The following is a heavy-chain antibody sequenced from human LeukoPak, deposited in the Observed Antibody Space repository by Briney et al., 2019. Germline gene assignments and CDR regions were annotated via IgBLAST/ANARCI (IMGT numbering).Heavy chain of an antibody. D-gene: IGHD6-6*01. Sequence: PSETLSLTCAVYGGSFSGYYWSWIRQPPGKGLEWIGEINHSGSTNYNPSLKSRVTISVDTSKNQFSLKLSSVTAADTAMYYCARLGIAARPGFIAAANWGQGTLVTVSS. J-gene: IGHJ4*02. V-gene: IGHV4-34*01. CDR3: ARLGIAARPGFIAAAN. CDR2: INHSGST. CDR1: GGSFSGYY.